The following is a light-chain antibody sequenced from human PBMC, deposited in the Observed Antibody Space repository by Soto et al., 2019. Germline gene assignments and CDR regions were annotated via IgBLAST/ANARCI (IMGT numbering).Light chain of an antibody. Sequence: DIQMTQSPSTLSASVGDRVTITCRASQTISSWLAWYQQKPGKAPNLLIYKASTLESGVPSRFSGSGSGTEFTLTIXSLXXXXXXXXXCQQYDSYYWTFGQGTKVEIK. J-gene: IGKJ1*01. CDR1: QTISSW. V-gene: IGKV1-5*03. CDR3: QQYDSYYWT. CDR2: KAS.